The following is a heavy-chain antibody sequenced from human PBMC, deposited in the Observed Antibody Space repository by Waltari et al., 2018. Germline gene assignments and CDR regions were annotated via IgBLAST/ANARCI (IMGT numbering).Heavy chain of an antibody. CDR1: GGSISSSSDY. CDR2: IHYRGSA. J-gene: IGHJ5*02. CDR3: ARESRYDFWSGPQWGWFDP. V-gene: IGHV4-39*07. Sequence: QLQLQESGPGLVKPSETLSLTCTVSGGSISSSSDYWGWVRQPPGKGLEWLGSIHYRGSAYYNPSLKSRVTISVDTSKNQLSLRLSSVTAADTAVYYCARESRYDFWSGPQWGWFDPWGQGTLITVSS. D-gene: IGHD3-3*01.